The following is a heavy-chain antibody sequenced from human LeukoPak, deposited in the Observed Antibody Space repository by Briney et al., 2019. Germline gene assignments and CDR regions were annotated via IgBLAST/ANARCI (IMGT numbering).Heavy chain of an antibody. V-gene: IGHV3-48*01. Sequence: PGRSLRLSCAASGFTFSSYSMNWVRQAPGKGLEWVSCIRSSGSTIYYADSVKGRFTISRDNAKNSLYLQMNSLRAEDTAVYYCARESPNFFDYWGQGTLVTVSS. CDR2: IRSSGSTI. CDR1: GFTFSSYS. J-gene: IGHJ4*02. CDR3: ARESPNFFDY.